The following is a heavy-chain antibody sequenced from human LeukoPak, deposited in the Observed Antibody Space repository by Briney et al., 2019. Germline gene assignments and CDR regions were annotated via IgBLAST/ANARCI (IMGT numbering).Heavy chain of an antibody. J-gene: IGHJ5*02. CDR2: IYYSGST. Sequence: SKTLPLTCTVSGGSLTNYYWIWIRQPPGKGLEWIGYIYYSGSTSYNPSLNGRATISVDTSKNQFSLNLSSVTAADTAVYYCARDPSGFQGGWFDPWGQGTLVTVSS. D-gene: IGHD3-3*01. CDR1: GGSLTNYY. V-gene: IGHV4-59*01. CDR3: ARDPSGFQGGWFDP.